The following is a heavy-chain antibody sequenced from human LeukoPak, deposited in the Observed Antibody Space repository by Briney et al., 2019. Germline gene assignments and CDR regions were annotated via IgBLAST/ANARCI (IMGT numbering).Heavy chain of an antibody. D-gene: IGHD4-17*01. CDR1: GGSISSYY. J-gene: IGHJ6*02. Sequence: KPSVTLSLTCTVSGGSISSYYWSWIRQPPGKGLGWIGYIYYSGSTNYNPSLKSRVTISVDTSKNQFSLKLSSVTAADTAVYYCARDLRGGTVTLPQSYYYYGMDVWGQGTTVTVSS. CDR3: ARDLRGGTVTLPQSYYYYGMDV. V-gene: IGHV4-59*01. CDR2: IYYSGST.